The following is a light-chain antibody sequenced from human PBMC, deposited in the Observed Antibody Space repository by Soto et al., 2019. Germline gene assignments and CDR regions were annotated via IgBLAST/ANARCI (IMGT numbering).Light chain of an antibody. CDR2: DNN. Sequence: QSVLTQPPSVSAAPGQMVTISCSGSSSNIGNNYISWYRQFPGTAPKLLIYDNNKRPSGIPDRFSGSKSGTSATLGITGLQTGDEADYYCGTWDSSLSAEIFGGGTKLTVL. J-gene: IGLJ2*01. CDR1: SSNIGNNY. CDR3: GTWDSSLSAEI. V-gene: IGLV1-51*01.